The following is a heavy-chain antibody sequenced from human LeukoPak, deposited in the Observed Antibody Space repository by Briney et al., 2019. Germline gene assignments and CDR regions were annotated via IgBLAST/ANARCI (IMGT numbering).Heavy chain of an antibody. V-gene: IGHV1-2*02. D-gene: IGHD3-9*01. Sequence: ASVKASCKASGYTFTDYYMHWVRLVPGQGLEWMGWINPNSGGTNYAQKFQGRVTMTRDTSISTAYMELSRLTYDDTAVFYCARGEGVRYPALPPGDYWGQGTLVTVSS. CDR2: INPNSGGT. CDR1: GYTFTDYY. CDR3: ARGEGVRYPALPPGDY. J-gene: IGHJ4*02.